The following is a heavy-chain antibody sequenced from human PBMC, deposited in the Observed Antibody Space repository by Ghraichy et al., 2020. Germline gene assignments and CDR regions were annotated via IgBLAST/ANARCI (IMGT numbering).Heavy chain of an antibody. CDR3: ARGFYSVASNWFDP. Sequence: SETLSLTCAVYGGSFSGYYWSWIRQPPGKGLEWIGEINHSGSTNYNPSLKSRVTISVDTSKNQFSLKLSSVTAADTAVYYCARGFYSVASNWFDPWGQGTLVTVSS. V-gene: IGHV4-34*01. CDR2: INHSGST. D-gene: IGHD6-19*01. J-gene: IGHJ5*02. CDR1: GGSFSGYY.